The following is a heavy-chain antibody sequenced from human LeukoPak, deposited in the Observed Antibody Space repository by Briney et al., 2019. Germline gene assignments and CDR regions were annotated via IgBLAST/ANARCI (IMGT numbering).Heavy chain of an antibody. CDR2: ISGSNSYI. CDR3: ARALTTLTYEGY. D-gene: IGHD1-1*01. J-gene: IGHJ4*02. Sequence: GGSLRLSCAASGLTFSDYYMSWFRQAPGKGLEWVSSISGSNSYIFYADSVKGRFTVSRDNAKDSLYLQMNSLRAEDTAVYYCARALTTLTYEGYWGQGTLVTVSS. CDR1: GLTFSDYY. V-gene: IGHV3-11*06.